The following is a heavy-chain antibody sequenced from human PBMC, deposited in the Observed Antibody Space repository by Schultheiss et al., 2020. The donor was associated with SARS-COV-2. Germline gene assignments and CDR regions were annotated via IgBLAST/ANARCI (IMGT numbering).Heavy chain of an antibody. CDR1: GGSISSYY. CDR3: TTEDCSSTSCYRWGDAFDI. Sequence: ETLSLTCTVSGGSISSYYWSWIRQPPGKGLEWIGRIKSKTDGGTTDYAAPVKGRFTISRDDSKNTLYLQMNSLKTEDTAVYYCTTEDCSSTSCYRWGDAFDIWGQGTMVTVSS. D-gene: IGHD2-2*02. CDR2: IKSKTDGGTT. V-gene: IGHV3-15*01. J-gene: IGHJ3*02.